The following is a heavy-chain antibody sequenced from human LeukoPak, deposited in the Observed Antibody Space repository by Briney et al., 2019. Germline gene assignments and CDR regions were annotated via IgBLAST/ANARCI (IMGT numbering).Heavy chain of an antibody. Sequence: ASVKVSCKASGYTFTIYGISWVRQAPGQGLEWVRWISAYNGNRNYGQKLQGRVTMTTDTSTSTAYMELRSLRSDDTAVYYCARVPAYCGGDCSKEYYFDYWGQGTLVTVSS. J-gene: IGHJ4*02. CDR2: ISAYNGNR. CDR3: ARVPAYCGGDCSKEYYFDY. D-gene: IGHD2-21*02. CDR1: GYTFTIYG. V-gene: IGHV1-18*01.